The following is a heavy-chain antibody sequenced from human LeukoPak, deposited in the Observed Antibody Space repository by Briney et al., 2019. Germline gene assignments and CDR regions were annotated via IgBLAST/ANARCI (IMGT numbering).Heavy chain of an antibody. Sequence: PGGSLRLSCAASGFTFSSYAMHWVRQAPGKGLEWVAVISYDGSNKYYADSVKGRFTISRDNSKNTLYLQMNSLRAEDTAVYYCARDSRHHRSLYWDWFDPWGQGTLVTVSS. CDR2: ISYDGSNK. CDR1: GFTFSSYA. D-gene: IGHD2-15*01. J-gene: IGHJ5*02. CDR3: ARDSRHHRSLYWDWFDP. V-gene: IGHV3-30*04.